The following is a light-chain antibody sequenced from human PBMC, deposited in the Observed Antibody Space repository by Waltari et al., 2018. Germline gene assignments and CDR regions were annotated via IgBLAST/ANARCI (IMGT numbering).Light chain of an antibody. CDR3: QQYSGSRLS. V-gene: IGKV3-20*01. CDR1: QTVSSSY. CDR2: GAS. Sequence: EIVLTQSPGPLSLSPGERATLSCRASQTVSSSYLAWYQQKPGQAPRLLIYGASSRATGIPDRFSGSGSGTDFSLTISRLEPEDFAVYYCQQYSGSRLSFGGGTRVEIK. J-gene: IGKJ4*01.